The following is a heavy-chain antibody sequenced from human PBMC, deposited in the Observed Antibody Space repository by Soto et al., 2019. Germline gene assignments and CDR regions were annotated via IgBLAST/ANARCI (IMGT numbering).Heavy chain of an antibody. CDR1: GYSFTSYW. CDR3: ARNSYDFWSGGSYYYYYYMDV. V-gene: IGHV5-51*01. Sequence: GESLKISCKGSGYSFTSYWIGWVRQMPGKGLEWMGIIYPGDSDTRYSPSFQGQVTISADKSISTAYLQWSSLKASDTAMYYCARNSYDFWSGGSYYYYYYMDVWGKGTTVTVSS. CDR2: IYPGDSDT. J-gene: IGHJ6*03. D-gene: IGHD3-3*01.